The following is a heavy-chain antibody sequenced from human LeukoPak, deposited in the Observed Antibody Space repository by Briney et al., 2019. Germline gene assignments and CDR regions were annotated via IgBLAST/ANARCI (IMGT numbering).Heavy chain of an antibody. CDR3: ARALAAAAYYYYYMDV. CDR2: MIPNSGNT. J-gene: IGHJ6*03. CDR1: GYTFTSYA. V-gene: IGHV1-8*01. Sequence: ASVKVSCKASGYTFTSYAINWVRQATGQGLEWMGWMIPNSGNTGYAQKFQGRVTMTRNTSISTAYMELSSLRSEDTAVYYCARALAAAAYYYYYMDVWGKGTTVTVSS. D-gene: IGHD6-13*01.